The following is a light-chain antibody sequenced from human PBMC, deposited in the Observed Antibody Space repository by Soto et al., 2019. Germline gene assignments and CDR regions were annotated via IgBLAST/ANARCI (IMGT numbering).Light chain of an antibody. CDR2: KAS. J-gene: IGKJ1*01. CDR1: QSVSTW. V-gene: IGKV1-5*03. Sequence: DIQMTQFPSTLSASVGDRVSITCRASQSVSTWLAWYQQKPGEAPKVLIYKASTLQSGVPSRFSGSGSGTDFTLTVSSLQPDDFATYYCQQYNTYPWTFGQGTKVEI. CDR3: QQYNTYPWT.